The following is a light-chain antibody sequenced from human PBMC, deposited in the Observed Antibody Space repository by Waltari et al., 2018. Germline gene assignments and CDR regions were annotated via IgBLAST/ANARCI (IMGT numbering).Light chain of an antibody. CDR1: SSDVGNYKR. J-gene: IGLJ2*01. CDR3: SSYAGSSKGV. V-gene: IGLV2-23*02. Sequence: QSALTQPASMSGSPGQSITISCTGTSSDVGNYKRVSWYQQHPGKAPKLMIYAVSKRPSGVSDRFSGSKSGDMASLTISGLHPEDEAEYFCSSYAGSSKGVFGGGTKVTVL. CDR2: AVS.